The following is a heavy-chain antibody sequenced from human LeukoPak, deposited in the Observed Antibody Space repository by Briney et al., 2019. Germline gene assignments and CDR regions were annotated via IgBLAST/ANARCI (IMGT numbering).Heavy chain of an antibody. CDR3: ARDGRYCGSTSCRLNWFDP. D-gene: IGHD2-2*01. V-gene: IGHV1-46*01. J-gene: IGHJ5*02. CDR2: INPSGGST. Sequence: ASVKVSCKASEYTFTTYYMHWVRQAPGQGLINPSGGSTSYAQKFQGRVTMTRDTSTSTIYMELSSLRSEDTAVYYCARDGRYCGSTSCRLNWFDPWGQGTLVTVSS. CDR1: EYTFTTYY.